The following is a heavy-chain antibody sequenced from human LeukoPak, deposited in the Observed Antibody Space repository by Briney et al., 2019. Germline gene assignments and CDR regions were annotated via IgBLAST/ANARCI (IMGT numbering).Heavy chain of an antibody. J-gene: IGHJ4*02. CDR3: ARDGIDGAVGHYYFDY. D-gene: IGHD1-26*01. V-gene: IGHV3-48*03. CDR2: ISSSGSTI. CDR1: GFTFSSYE. Sequence: GGSLRLSCAASGFTFSSYEMNWVRQAPGKGLEWVSYISSSGSTIYYADSVKGRFTISRDNAKNSLYLQMNSPRAEDTAVYYCARDGIDGAVGHYYFDYWGQGTLVTVSS.